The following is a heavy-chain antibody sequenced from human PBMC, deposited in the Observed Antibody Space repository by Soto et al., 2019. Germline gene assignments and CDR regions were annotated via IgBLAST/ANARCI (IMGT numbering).Heavy chain of an antibody. D-gene: IGHD6-13*01. CDR2: IIPIFGTA. J-gene: IGHJ6*02. CDR1: GGTFSSYA. CDR3: ARGGSGGYSSSWYYYGMDV. V-gene: IGHV1-69*01. Sequence: QVQLVQSGAEMKKPGSSVKVSCKASGGTFSSYAISWVRQAPGQGLEWMGGIIPIFGTANYAQKFQGRVTITADESTSTAYMELSSLRSEYTAVFYCARGGSGGYSSSWYYYGMDVWGQVTTVTVSS.